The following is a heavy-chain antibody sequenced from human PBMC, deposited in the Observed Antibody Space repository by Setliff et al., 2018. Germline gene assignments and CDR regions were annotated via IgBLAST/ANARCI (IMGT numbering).Heavy chain of an antibody. D-gene: IGHD5-18*01. Sequence: SCAASGFIFSDFGMHWVRQTPGKGXXXXXXXXXXXXXXXXXXXXXXRXXXXXDNSKKTLDLQMNSLRPEDTAVYYCAKGDTPMSPFLISGWGPGTLVTVSS. V-gene: IGHV3-30*02. CDR2: XXXXXXXX. J-gene: IGHJ4*02. CDR1: GFIFSDFG. CDR3: AKGDTPMSPFLISG.